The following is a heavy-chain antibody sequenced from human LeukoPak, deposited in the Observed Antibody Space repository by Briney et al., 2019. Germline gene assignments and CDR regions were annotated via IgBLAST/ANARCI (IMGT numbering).Heavy chain of an antibody. CDR1: GFTFSSYA. D-gene: IGHD2-15*01. V-gene: IGHV3-23*01. CDR3: AKDPCSGGSCYHDY. J-gene: IGHJ4*02. Sequence: TGGSLRLSCVASGFTFSSYAMSWVRQAPGKGLEWVSAISGSGTSTYYADSLKGRFTISRDNSKNTLYLQVNSLRAEDTAVYYCAKDPCSGGSCYHDYWGQGTLVTVSS. CDR2: ISGSGTST.